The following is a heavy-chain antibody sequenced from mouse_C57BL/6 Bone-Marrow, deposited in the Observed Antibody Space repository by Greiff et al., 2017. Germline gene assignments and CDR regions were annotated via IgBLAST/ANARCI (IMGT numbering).Heavy chain of an antibody. V-gene: IGHV1-81*01. Sequence: LVESGAELARPGASVKLSCKASGYTFTSYGISWVKQRTGQGLEWIGEIYPRSGNTYYNEKCKGKATLTADKSSSTEYMELRSLTSEDSAVYFCAATVVADFDVWGTGTTVTVSS. CDR1: GYTFTSYG. CDR2: IYPRSGNT. J-gene: IGHJ1*03. CDR3: AATVVADFDV. D-gene: IGHD1-1*01.